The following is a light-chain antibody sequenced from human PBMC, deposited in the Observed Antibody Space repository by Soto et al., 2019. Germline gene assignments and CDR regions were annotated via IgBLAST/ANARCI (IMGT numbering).Light chain of an antibody. J-gene: IGKJ4*01. CDR2: VAS. V-gene: IGKV1-9*01. CDR3: QQLNSYPRLT. CDR1: QGIRSY. Sequence: DIQLTQSPSFLSASVGDRVTITCRASQGIRSYLAWYQQKPGKAPKLLIYVASTLQSGVPSRFSGSGSGTEFTLTISSLQPEDFATYYCQQLNSYPRLTFGGGTKVEIK.